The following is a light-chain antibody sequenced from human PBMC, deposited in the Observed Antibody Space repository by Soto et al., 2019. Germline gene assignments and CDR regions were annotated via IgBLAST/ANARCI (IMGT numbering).Light chain of an antibody. V-gene: IGLV2-14*01. CDR2: EVS. Sequence: QSVLTQPASVSGPPGQSITISCTGTSSDVGGYNYVSWYQHHPGKAPKLMIYEVSNRPSGVSNRFSGSKSGNTASLTISGLQAEHEADYYCSSYRDTKHLVFGIGTRSP. CDR1: SSDVGGYNY. CDR3: SSYRDTKHLV. J-gene: IGLJ1*01.